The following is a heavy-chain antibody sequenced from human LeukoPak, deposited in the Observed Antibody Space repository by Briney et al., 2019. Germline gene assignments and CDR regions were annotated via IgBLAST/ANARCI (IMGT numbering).Heavy chain of an antibody. CDR1: GFTFSNYG. CDR3: AREYSYGYDDWFDP. J-gene: IGHJ5*02. Sequence: GGSLRLSCAASGFTFSNYGMSWFRQAPGKGLECVSAISPSGGSTYYADSVKGRFTISRDNSKNTLYLQMNSLRAEDTAIYYCAREYSYGYDDWFDPWGQGTLVTVSS. D-gene: IGHD5-18*01. V-gene: IGHV3-23*01. CDR2: ISPSGGST.